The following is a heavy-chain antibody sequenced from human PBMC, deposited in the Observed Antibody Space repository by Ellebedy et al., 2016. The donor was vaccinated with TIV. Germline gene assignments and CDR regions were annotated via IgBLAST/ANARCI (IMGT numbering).Heavy chain of an antibody. CDR3: AKQAYADYFFDH. Sequence: GGSLRLSCATSGFTFGIFVMAWVRQAPGKGLEWVASISFDGSDGSYADSVRGRFTVSRDNSQNTLYLQMNSLRPEDTAFYYCAKQAYADYFFDHWGQGALVTVSS. CDR1: GFTFGIFV. J-gene: IGHJ4*02. D-gene: IGHD4-17*01. CDR2: ISFDGSDG. V-gene: IGHV3-30*18.